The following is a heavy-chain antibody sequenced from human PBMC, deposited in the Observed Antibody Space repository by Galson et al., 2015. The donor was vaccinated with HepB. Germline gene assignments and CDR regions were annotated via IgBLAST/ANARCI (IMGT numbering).Heavy chain of an antibody. J-gene: IGHJ4*02. V-gene: IGHV3-23*01. D-gene: IGHD6-13*01. Sequence: SLRLSCAASGFTFSSYAMSWVRQAPGKGLEWVSAISGSGGSTYYADSVKGRFTISRDNSKNTLYLQMNSLRAEDTAVYCCAKSHSSSWYSAFFDYWGQGTLVTVSS. CDR1: GFTFSSYA. CDR2: ISGSGGST. CDR3: AKSHSSSWYSAFFDY.